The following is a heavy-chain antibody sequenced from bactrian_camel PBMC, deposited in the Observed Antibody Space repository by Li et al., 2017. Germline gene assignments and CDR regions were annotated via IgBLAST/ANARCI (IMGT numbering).Heavy chain of an antibody. D-gene: IGHD2*01. CDR1: GDIDSRYLC. CDR3: AAGWSFGVGTLLRRHYNY. CDR2: IYTAGSRP. V-gene: IGHV3S1*01. J-gene: IGHJ4*01. Sequence: HVQLVESGGGSVEVGGSMRLSCTAFGDIDSRYLCMGWFRQVAGREREGVASIYTAGSRPFYADSVKGRFTISQDNAKNMVYLQVNSLKAEDTAMYYCAAGWSFGVGTLLRRHYNYWGQGTQVTVS.